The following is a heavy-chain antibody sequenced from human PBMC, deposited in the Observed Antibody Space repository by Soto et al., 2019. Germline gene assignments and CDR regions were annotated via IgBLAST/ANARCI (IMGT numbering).Heavy chain of an antibody. D-gene: IGHD2-2*01. V-gene: IGHV1-69*14. CDR1: GGTFSSYA. CDR2: IIPIFGTA. J-gene: IGHJ6*02. Sequence: QVQLVQSGAEVKKPGSSVKVSCKASGGTFSSYAISWVRQAPGQGLEWMGGIIPIFGTANYAQKFQGRVTXTPAKSXXTAYMELSSLRSEDTAVYYCARHVPAAGYYYGMDVWGQGTTVTVSS. CDR3: ARHVPAAGYYYGMDV.